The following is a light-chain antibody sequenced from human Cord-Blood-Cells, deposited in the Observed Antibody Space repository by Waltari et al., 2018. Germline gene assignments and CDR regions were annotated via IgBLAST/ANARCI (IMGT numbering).Light chain of an antibody. J-gene: IGLJ3*02. CDR3: CSYAGSSTV. V-gene: IGLV2-23*01. CDR1: SSAVGRYNL. CDR2: EGR. Sequence: QSALTQPASVSGSPGQSITSSCPGTSSAVGRYNLVSWYQQHPGKAPKLMIYEGRKRPSGVSNRFSGSKSGNTASLTISGLQAEDEADYYCCSYAGSSTVFGGGTKLTVL.